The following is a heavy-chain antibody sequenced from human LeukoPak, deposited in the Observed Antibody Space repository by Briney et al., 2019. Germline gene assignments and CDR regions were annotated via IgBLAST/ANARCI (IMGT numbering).Heavy chain of an antibody. V-gene: IGHV3-30*18. Sequence: PGGSLRLSCAASGFTFSSYGMHWVRQAPGKGLEWVVVISYDGSNKYYADSVKGRFTISRDNSKNTLYLQMNSLRAEDTAVYYCAKDRGYSYGAGLDYWGQGTLVTVSS. CDR1: GFTFSSYG. J-gene: IGHJ4*02. CDR2: ISYDGSNK. D-gene: IGHD5-18*01. CDR3: AKDRGYSYGAGLDY.